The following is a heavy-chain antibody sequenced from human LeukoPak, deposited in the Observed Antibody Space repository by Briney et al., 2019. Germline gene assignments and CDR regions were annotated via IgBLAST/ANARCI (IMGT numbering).Heavy chain of an antibody. Sequence: GGSLRLSCAASGFTFSSCGMHWVRQAPGKGLEWVAVISYDGSNKYSADSVKGRFTISRDNSKNTLYLQMNSLRAEDTAVYYCAKEYYAKYYFDYWGQGTLVTVSS. V-gene: IGHV3-30*18. D-gene: IGHD3-10*01. CDR3: AKEYYAKYYFDY. CDR1: GFTFSSCG. CDR2: ISYDGSNK. J-gene: IGHJ4*02.